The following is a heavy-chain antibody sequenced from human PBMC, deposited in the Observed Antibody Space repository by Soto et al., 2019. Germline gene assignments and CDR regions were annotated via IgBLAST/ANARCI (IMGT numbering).Heavy chain of an antibody. CDR1: GFSVRDNY. D-gene: IGHD2-21*01. V-gene: IGHV3-53*02. CDR2: IYRGGGT. J-gene: IGHJ4*02. Sequence: EVRLVQTGGALIQPGGSLRLSCAVSGFSVRDNYMFWVRQAPGKGLEWVSLIYRGGGTDYADSVQGRFTISRDNSKNTLFLQKNSLRVEDTAVYYCARKADSAGDGDFWGQGTLVTVSS. CDR3: ARKADSAGDGDF.